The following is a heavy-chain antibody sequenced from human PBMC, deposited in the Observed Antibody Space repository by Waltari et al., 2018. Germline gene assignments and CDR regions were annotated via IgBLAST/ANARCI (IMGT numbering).Heavy chain of an antibody. J-gene: IGHJ4*02. CDR2: MKSKTDGGTT. Sequence: EVQLVESGGGLVKPGGSLRLSCAASGFPFSNAWMNWVRQAPGKGLGRMKSKTDGGTTDYAAPVKGRFTISRDYSKNTLYLQMNSLKTEDTAVYYCTTRGRIAAAGTLYYFDYWGQGTLVTVSS. CDR1: GFPFSNAW. V-gene: IGHV3-15*07. CDR3: TTRGRIAAAGTLYYFDY. D-gene: IGHD6-13*01.